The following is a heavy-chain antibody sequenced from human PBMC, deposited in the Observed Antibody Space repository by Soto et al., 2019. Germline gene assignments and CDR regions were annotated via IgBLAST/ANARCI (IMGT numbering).Heavy chain of an antibody. J-gene: IGHJ4*02. CDR1: GYTFTGYY. V-gene: IGHV1-2*02. CDR2: INPNSGGT. CDR3: ARVTSSSSWYHPFDY. D-gene: IGHD6-13*01. Sequence: GASVKVSCKASGYTFTGYYMHWVRQAPGQGLEWMGWINPNSGGTNYAQKFQGRVTMTRDTSISTAYMELSRLRSDDTGVYYCARVTSSSSWYHPFDYWGQGTLVTVSS.